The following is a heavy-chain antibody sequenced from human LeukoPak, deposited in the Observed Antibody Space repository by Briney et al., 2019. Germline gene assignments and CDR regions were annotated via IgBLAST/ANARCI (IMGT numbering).Heavy chain of an antibody. D-gene: IGHD5-18*01. CDR1: GGTSSSYA. V-gene: IGHV1-69*13. CDR2: NIPIFGTT. J-gene: IGHJ4*02. CDR3: TKMEGYSYSDS. Sequence: GASVKVSCKASGGTSSSYAINWVRQAPGQGLVWMGGNIPIFGTTSYAQKFQGRVTITADESTSTAYMELSSLRSEDTAVYYCTKMEGYSYSDSSGQGTLVTVSS.